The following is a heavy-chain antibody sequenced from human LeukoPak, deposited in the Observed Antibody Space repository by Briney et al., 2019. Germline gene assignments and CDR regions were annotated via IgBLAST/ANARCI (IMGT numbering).Heavy chain of an antibody. J-gene: IGHJ6*03. CDR1: GFIFDSVG. CDR3: AKEGIAAAGYYMDV. CDR2: ISQFGDRT. V-gene: IGHV3-23*01. Sequence: GGSLRLSCAASGFIFDSVGMNWVRQAPGKGLEWVSSISQFGDRTYYADSVKGRFTISRDNSKNTLYLQMNSLRAEDTAVYYCAKEGIAAAGYYMDVWGKGTTVTVSS. D-gene: IGHD6-13*01.